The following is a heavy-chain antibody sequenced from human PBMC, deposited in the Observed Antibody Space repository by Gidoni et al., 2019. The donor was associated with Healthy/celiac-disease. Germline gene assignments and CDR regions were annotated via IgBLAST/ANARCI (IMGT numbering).Heavy chain of an antibody. CDR3: ARENYDSSGYYYWFDAFDI. J-gene: IGHJ3*02. CDR1: GFPFSSYS. CDR2: ISSSSSYI. D-gene: IGHD3-22*01. V-gene: IGHV3-21*01. Sequence: EVQLVESGGGLVKPGGSLRLSCAASGFPFSSYSLNWVLQAPGKGLEWVSSISSSSSYIYYADSVKGRFTISRDNAKNSLYLQMNSLRAEDTAVYYCARENYDSSGYYYWFDAFDIWGQGTMVTVSS.